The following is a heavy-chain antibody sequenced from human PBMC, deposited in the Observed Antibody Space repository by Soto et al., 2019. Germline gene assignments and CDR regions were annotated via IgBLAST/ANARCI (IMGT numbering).Heavy chain of an antibody. V-gene: IGHV1-69*01. D-gene: IGHD6-13*01. CDR3: ARRAAAVIDQHYYYCAMDA. Sequence: QVQLVQAGAEVKKPGSSVKVSCKASGGTFNSYAISWVRQAPGQGLEWMGGIIPIVGTPNYAQNFQGRVTITADESTSTAYMDLSGLRSEDTAVYYCARRAAAVIDQHYYYCAMDAWGQGTTVTVSS. CDR2: IIPIVGTP. CDR1: GGTFNSYA. J-gene: IGHJ6*02.